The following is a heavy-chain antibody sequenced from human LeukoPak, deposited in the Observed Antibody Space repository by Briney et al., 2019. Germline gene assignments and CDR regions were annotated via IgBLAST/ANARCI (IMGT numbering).Heavy chain of an antibody. D-gene: IGHD2-2*01. V-gene: IGHV1-2*02. CDR1: GYTFTDYY. CDR3: ARDVRHRYCSSSSCYWGWLDP. Sequence: ASVKVSCKASGYTFTDYYMYWVRQAPGQGLEWMGWINPNSGGTNYAQKFQGRVTMTRDTSISTAYMELSSLRSEDTAVYYCARDVRHRYCSSSSCYWGWLDPWGQGTLVTVSS. CDR2: INPNSGGT. J-gene: IGHJ5*02.